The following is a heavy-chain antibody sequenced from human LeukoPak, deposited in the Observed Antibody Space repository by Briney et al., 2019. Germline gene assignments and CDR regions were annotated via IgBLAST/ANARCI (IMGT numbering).Heavy chain of an antibody. CDR1: GFTVSSNY. D-gene: IGHD3-22*01. CDR3: ASKYYYDSSGYSSLSAFDI. J-gene: IGHJ3*02. Sequence: GGSLRLSCAASGFTVSSNYMSWVRQAPGKGLEWVSVIYSGGSTYYADSVKGRFTISRDNSKNTLYLQMNSLRAEDTAVYYCASKYYYDSSGYSSLSAFDIWGQGTMVTVSS. V-gene: IGHV3-53*01. CDR2: IYSGGST.